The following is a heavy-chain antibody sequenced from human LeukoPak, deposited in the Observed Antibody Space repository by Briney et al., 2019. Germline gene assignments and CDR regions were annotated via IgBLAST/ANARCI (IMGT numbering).Heavy chain of an antibody. D-gene: IGHD1-26*01. Sequence: GGSLRLSCAASGFTFSSYEMNWVRQAPGKGLEWVSYISSSGSTIYYADSVKGRFTISRDNAKKSVYLEMNSLRTDDTGVYYCAQGGDFDYWGQGAVVTVSS. CDR1: GFTFSSYE. CDR3: AQGGDFDY. V-gene: IGHV3-48*03. J-gene: IGHJ4*02. CDR2: ISSSGSTI.